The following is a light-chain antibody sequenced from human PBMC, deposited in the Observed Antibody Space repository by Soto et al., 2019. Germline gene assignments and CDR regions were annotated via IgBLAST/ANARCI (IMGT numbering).Light chain of an antibody. CDR3: ATWDDGLSAYV. Sequence: QSVRTQAPSASGTPGQRVTFACSGSISNIGGNTVSWFQHLPRTAPKLLIFSNSQRPSGVPDRFSGAKYGTSASLAISGLQSEDEANYYCATWDDGLSAYVFGTGTKVTVL. V-gene: IGLV1-44*01. CDR2: SNS. J-gene: IGLJ1*01. CDR1: ISNIGGNT.